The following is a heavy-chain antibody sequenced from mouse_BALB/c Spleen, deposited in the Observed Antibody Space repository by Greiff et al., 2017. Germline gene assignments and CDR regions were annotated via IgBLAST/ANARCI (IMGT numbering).Heavy chain of an antibody. D-gene: IGHD2-4*01. CDR1: GFTFSSYA. CDR3: ARGGMITTWFAY. J-gene: IGHJ3*01. CDR2: ISSGGST. V-gene: IGHV5-6-5*01. Sequence: EVQRVESGGGLVKPGGSLKLSCAASGFTFSSYAMSWVRQTPEKRLEWVASISSGGSTYYPDSVKGRFTISRDNARNILYLQMSSLRSEDTAMYYCARGGMITTWFAYWGQGTLVTVSA.